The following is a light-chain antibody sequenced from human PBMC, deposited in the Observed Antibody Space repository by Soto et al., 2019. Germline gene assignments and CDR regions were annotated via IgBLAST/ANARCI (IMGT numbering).Light chain of an antibody. V-gene: IGKV3-11*01. J-gene: IGKJ4*01. CDR1: QSVSSY. CDR3: QRPSNWPT. CDR2: HAS. Sequence: EIVLTQSPATLSLSPGERATLSCRASQSVSSYLAWYQQKSGHAPRLLIYHASNRATGMPARFSGSGSGTDFTLTISSLEFEDFAVYYCQRPSNWPTSCVETNVEIK.